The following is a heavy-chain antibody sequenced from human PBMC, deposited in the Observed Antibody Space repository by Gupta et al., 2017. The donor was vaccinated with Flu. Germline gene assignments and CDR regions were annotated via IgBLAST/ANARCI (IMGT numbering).Heavy chain of an antibody. CDR1: GFTFSSYA. Sequence: EVQLLESGGGLVQPGGSLRLSCAASGFTFSSYAMSWVRQAPGKGLEWVSAISGSGGSTYYADSVKGRFTISRDNSKNTLYLQMNSLRAEDTAVYYCAKGSKSRGLYYYDSSGYYGPDYWGQGTLVTVSS. CDR3: AKGSKSRGLYYYDSSGYYGPDY. CDR2: ISGSGGST. J-gene: IGHJ4*02. D-gene: IGHD3-22*01. V-gene: IGHV3-23*01.